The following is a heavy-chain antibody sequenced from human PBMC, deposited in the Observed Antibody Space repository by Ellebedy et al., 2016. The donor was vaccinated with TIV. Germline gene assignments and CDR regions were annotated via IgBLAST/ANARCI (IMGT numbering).Heavy chain of an antibody. V-gene: IGHV4-39*01. J-gene: IGHJ4*02. D-gene: IGHD1-26*01. CDR1: GGSISSTSDY. Sequence: SETLSLXXTVSGGSISSTSDYWDWIRQAPGKGLEWIGGIYSSGISYNNPSLRRRVTISVDMSKNQFSLKLTSVTAADTAVYYCARPHSGVGFDYWGQGTLVTVSS. CDR3: ARPHSGVGFDY. CDR2: IYSSGIS.